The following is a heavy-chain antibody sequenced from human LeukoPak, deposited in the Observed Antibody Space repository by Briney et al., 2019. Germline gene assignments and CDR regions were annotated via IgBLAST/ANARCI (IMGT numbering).Heavy chain of an antibody. D-gene: IGHD2-15*01. CDR2: ISSSSSYI. CDR1: GFTFSSYS. Sequence: PGGSLRLSCAASGFTFSSYSVNWVRQAPGKGLEWVSSISSSSSYICYADSVKGRFTISRDNAKNSLYLQTNSLRAEDTAVYYCARDLGVGYCSGGSCWNDAFDIWGQGTMVTVSS. J-gene: IGHJ3*02. CDR3: ARDLGVGYCSGGSCWNDAFDI. V-gene: IGHV3-21*01.